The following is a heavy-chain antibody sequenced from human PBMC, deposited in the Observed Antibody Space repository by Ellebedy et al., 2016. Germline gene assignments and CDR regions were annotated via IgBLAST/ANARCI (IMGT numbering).Heavy chain of an antibody. D-gene: IGHD6-19*01. CDR3: AKDGTYSSGWYSLSYYYYGMDV. V-gene: IGHV3-23*01. J-gene: IGHJ6*02. CDR1: GFTFSSYA. CDR2: ISGSGGST. Sequence: GGSLRLXXAASGFTFSSYAMSWVRQAPGKGLEWVSAISGSGGSTYYADSVKGRFTISRDNSKNTLYLQMNSLRAEDTAVYYCAKDGTYSSGWYSLSYYYYGMDVWGQGTTVTVSS.